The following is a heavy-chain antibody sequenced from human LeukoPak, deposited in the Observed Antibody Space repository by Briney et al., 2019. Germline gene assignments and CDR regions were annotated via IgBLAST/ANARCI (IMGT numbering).Heavy chain of an antibody. CDR1: GYSISSGYY. J-gene: IGHJ5*02. V-gene: IGHV4-38-2*02. Sequence: SETLSLTCTVSGYSISSGYYWGWIRQPPGKGLEWIGSIYHSGSTYYNPSLKSRVTISVDTSKNQFSLKLSSVTAADTAVYYCARISRYGSASWVGANNWFDPWGQGTLVTVSS. D-gene: IGHD3-10*01. CDR3: ARISRYGSASWVGANNWFDP. CDR2: IYHSGST.